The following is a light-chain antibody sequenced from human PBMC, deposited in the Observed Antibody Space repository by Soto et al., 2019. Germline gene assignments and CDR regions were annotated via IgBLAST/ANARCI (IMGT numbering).Light chain of an antibody. Sequence: QSVLTQPPSVSGAPGQRVTISCTGSSSNIGASYDVHWYQHLPGGVPKLLIYGNHNRPSGVPDRVSGSKSGTSASLAITGLQAEDEADYYCQSYDSSLSGWVFGGGTQLTVL. CDR3: QSYDSSLSGWV. CDR2: GNH. V-gene: IGLV1-40*01. J-gene: IGLJ3*02. CDR1: SSNIGASYD.